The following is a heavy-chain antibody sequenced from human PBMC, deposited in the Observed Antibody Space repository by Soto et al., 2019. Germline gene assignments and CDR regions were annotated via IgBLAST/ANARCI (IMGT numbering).Heavy chain of an antibody. V-gene: IGHV3-9*01. CDR2: ISWNSGSI. CDR3: AKPPDSSGYPFDY. D-gene: IGHD3-22*01. Sequence: GGSLRLSCAASGFTFDDYAMHWVRQAPGKGLEWVSGISWNSGSIGYADSVKGRFTISRDNAKNSLYLQMNSLRAEDTAVYYCAKPPDSSGYPFDYWGQGTLVTVSS. J-gene: IGHJ4*02. CDR1: GFTFDDYA.